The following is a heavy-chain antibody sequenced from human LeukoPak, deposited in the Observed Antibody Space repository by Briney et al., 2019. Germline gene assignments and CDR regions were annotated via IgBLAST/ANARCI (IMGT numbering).Heavy chain of an antibody. CDR2: IIPIFGTA. D-gene: IGHD3-16*01. CDR3: ARSLRRYYDYVWGRYFLDY. V-gene: IGHV1-69*13. Sequence: SVKVSCKASGGTFSSYAISWVRQAPGQGLEWMGGIIPIFGTANYAQKFQGRVTITADESTSTAYMELSSLRSEDTAVYYCARSLRRYYDYVWGRYFLDYRGQGTLVTVSS. CDR1: GGTFSSYA. J-gene: IGHJ4*02.